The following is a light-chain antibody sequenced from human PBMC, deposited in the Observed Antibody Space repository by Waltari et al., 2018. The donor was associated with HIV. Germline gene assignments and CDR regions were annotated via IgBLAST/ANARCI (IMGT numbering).Light chain of an antibody. CDR3: AAWDDSLNEV. Sequence: QSVLTQPPSASGTPGQRVTISCSGSSSNIGTNAVNWYQQLPGTAPKLLIYKSNERSSGVPGRFSAAKSGASASLAISGLQAEDEAVYYCAAWDDSLNEVFGGGTKLTVL. J-gene: IGLJ3*02. V-gene: IGLV1-44*01. CDR2: KSN. CDR1: SSNIGTNA.